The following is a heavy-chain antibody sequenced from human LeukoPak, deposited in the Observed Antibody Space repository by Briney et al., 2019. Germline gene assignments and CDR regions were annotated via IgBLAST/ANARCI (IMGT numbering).Heavy chain of an antibody. D-gene: IGHD3-3*01. J-gene: IGHJ4*02. V-gene: IGHV4-31*03. CDR3: ARAVADLYYFDY. Sequence: SQTLSLTCTVSGGSISSGGYYWSWIRQHPGKGLEWIGYIYYSGSTYYNPSLKSRVTISVDTSKNQFSLKLSSVTTADTAVYYCARAVADLYYFDYWGQGTLVTVPS. CDR1: GGSISSGGYY. CDR2: IYYSGST.